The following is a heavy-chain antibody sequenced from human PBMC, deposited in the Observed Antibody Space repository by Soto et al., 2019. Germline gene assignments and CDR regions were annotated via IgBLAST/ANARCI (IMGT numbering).Heavy chain of an antibody. V-gene: IGHV3-73*01. CDR3: TRLPNWNFRFDP. J-gene: IGHJ5*02. Sequence: GGSLRLSCAASGFTFSDSAMHWVRQASGKGLEWVGRIKSRSNNYATAYAASVKGRFSISRDDSKNTAYMQMNSLKIEDTAVYYCTRLPNWNFRFDPWGQGT. D-gene: IGHD1-7*01. CDR1: GFTFSDSA. CDR2: IKSRSNNYAT.